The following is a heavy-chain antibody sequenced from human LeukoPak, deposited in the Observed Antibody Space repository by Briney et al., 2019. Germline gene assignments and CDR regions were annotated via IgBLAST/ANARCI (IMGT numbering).Heavy chain of an antibody. D-gene: IGHD3-3*01. CDR2: IYSGGST. CDR1: GFTVSSNY. J-gene: IGHJ4*02. CDR3: ARDNSLSGYYFN. V-gene: IGHV3-53*04. Sequence: GGSLRLSCAASGFTVSSNYMSWVRQAPGKGLEWVSVIYSGGSTYYADSVKGRFTISRLNSKNTLYLQMNSLRAEDTAVYYCARDNSLSGYYFNWGQGTLVTVSS.